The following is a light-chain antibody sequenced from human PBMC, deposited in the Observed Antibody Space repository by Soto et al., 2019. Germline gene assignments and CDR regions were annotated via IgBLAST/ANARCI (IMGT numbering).Light chain of an antibody. CDR2: STN. Sequence: QSVLTQPPSASGTPGQRVTISCSGSSSNIGTNTANWYQQLPGTAPRLLIYSTNQRPSRVPDRFSGSRSGTSASLAISGLQSADEANYYCAAWDDTLNGWVFGGGTKVTVL. CDR1: SSNIGTNT. J-gene: IGLJ3*02. V-gene: IGLV1-44*01. CDR3: AAWDDTLNGWV.